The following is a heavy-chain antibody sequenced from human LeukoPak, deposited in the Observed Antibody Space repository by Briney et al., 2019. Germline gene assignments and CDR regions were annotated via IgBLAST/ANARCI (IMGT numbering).Heavy chain of an antibody. CDR3: ARKQWELGAFDI. V-gene: IGHV3-53*01. CDR2: IYSGGST. D-gene: IGHD1-26*01. J-gene: IGHJ3*02. CDR1: GFTVSSNY. Sequence: SGGSLRLSCAASGFTVSSNYMSWVRQAPGKGLEWVSVIYSGGSTYYADSVKGRFTISRDNSKNTMYLQMNSLRAEDTAVYYCARKQWELGAFDIWGQGTMVTVSS.